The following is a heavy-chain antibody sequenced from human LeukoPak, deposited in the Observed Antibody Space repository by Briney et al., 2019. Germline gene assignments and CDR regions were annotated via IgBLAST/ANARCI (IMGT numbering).Heavy chain of an antibody. Sequence: GGSLRLSCEVSGSTFSSYWMSWVRQAPGKGLEWVANIKQDGSEKYYVDSVKGRFTISRDNAKNSLYLQMNSPRAEDTAVYYCARRARYYDSSGYTPWGQGTLVTVSS. CDR2: IKQDGSEK. CDR3: ARRARYYDSSGYTP. CDR1: GSTFSSYW. J-gene: IGHJ4*02. D-gene: IGHD3-22*01. V-gene: IGHV3-7*01.